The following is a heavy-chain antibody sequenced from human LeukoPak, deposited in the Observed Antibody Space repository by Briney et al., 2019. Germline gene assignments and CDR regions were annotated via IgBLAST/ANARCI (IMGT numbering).Heavy chain of an antibody. J-gene: IGHJ4*02. Sequence: GGSLRLSCAASGFTFSSYEMNWVRQAPGKGLVWVSRIETDGSSTNYADSVKGRFTISRDNAKNTLYLQMNSLRAEDTAVYYCARDPSAVTGYFDYWGQGTLVTVSS. V-gene: IGHV3-74*01. CDR1: GFTFSSYE. D-gene: IGHD6-19*01. CDR2: IETDGSST. CDR3: ARDPSAVTGYFDY.